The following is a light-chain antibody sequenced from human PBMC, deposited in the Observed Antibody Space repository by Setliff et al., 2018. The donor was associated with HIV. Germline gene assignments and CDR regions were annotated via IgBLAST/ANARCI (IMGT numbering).Light chain of an antibody. Sequence: QSALAQPASVSGSPGQSITISCTGTSSDVGSYNLVSWYQPHPGKAPKLMIYEVIKRPSGVSNRFSGSKSGNTASLTISGLQAEDEADYYCCSYAGSSTYVFGTGTKVTV. CDR1: SSDVGSYNL. V-gene: IGLV2-23*02. J-gene: IGLJ1*01. CDR2: EVI. CDR3: CSYAGSSTYV.